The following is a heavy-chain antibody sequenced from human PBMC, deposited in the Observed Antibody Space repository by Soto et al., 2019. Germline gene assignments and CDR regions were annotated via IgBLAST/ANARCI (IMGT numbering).Heavy chain of an antibody. D-gene: IGHD3-10*01. CDR2: ITDTGGDT. CDR1: GFTFSMYW. CDR3: ARGSTDSYPGSRIFDV. J-gene: IGHJ4*02. Sequence: HPGGSLRLSCVVSGFTFSMYWMHWVRQAPGEGLERVSTITDTGGDTKYADSVRGRFTMSRDNSKKTLYLQMNSLRVEDSALYYCARGSTDSYPGSRIFDVWGRGILVTVAS. V-gene: IGHV3-23*01.